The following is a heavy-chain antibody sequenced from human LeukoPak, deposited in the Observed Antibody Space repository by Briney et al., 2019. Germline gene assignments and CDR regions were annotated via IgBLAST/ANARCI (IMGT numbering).Heavy chain of an antibody. J-gene: IGHJ4*02. D-gene: IGHD2-15*01. CDR2: IYYIGYT. CDR1: GASISSYY. V-gene: IGHV4-59*08. Sequence: SVTLSLTCTVSGASISSYYWSWIRQPPGKGLEWIAYIYYIGYTNYNPSLKSRVAISTDTSRNQFSLKLSSVTAADTAVYYCARHSGVVGANHFDWWGQGTLVTVSS. CDR3: ARHSGVVGANHFDW.